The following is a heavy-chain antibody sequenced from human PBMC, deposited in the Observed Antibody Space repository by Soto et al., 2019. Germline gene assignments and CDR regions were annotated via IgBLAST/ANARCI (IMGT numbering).Heavy chain of an antibody. CDR2: MNPNSGNR. CDR3: ARGSQLGNYYDSSGYYKGPFFDY. D-gene: IGHD3-22*01. V-gene: IGHV1-8*01. J-gene: IGHJ4*01. CDR1: GYTFTSYD. Sequence: GASVKVSCKASGYTFTSYDINWVRQAAGQGLEWMGWMNPNSGNRGYAQKFQGRVTMTRSTSISTAYMELSSLTSEDTAVYYCARGSQLGNYYDSSGYYKGPFFDYWG.